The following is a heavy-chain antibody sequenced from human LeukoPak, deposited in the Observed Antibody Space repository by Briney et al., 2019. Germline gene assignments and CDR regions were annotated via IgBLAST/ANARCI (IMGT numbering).Heavy chain of an antibody. CDR3: ARAGKAFDI. D-gene: IGHD3-10*01. CDR1: GFTFSSYW. J-gene: IGHJ3*02. V-gene: IGHV3-7*01. CDR2: IKQDGSEK. Sequence: GGSLRLSCAASGFTFSSYWISWVRQAPGKGLEWVANIKQDGSEKYYVDSVKGRFTISRDNAKNSLYLQMNSLRAEDTAVYYCARAGKAFDIWGQGTMVTVS.